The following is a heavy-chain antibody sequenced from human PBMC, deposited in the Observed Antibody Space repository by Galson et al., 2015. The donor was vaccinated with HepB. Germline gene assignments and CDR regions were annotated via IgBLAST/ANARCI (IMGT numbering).Heavy chain of an antibody. CDR2: ISGSGINT. Sequence: SLRLSCAASGFPFSSHAMTWVRQAPGKGLEWVSAISGSGINTYYADSVKGRFTISRDNSKTTVYLQMTSLRAEDSAIYYCAKNSGAQWLPYYWGQGTLVTVSS. CDR3: AKNSGAQWLPYY. J-gene: IGHJ4*02. D-gene: IGHD6-19*01. V-gene: IGHV3-23*01. CDR1: GFPFSSHA.